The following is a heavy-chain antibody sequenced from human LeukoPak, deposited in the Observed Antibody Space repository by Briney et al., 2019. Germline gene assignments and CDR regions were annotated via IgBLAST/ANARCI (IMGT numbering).Heavy chain of an antibody. D-gene: IGHD7-27*01. Sequence: GGSLRLSCAASGFTLSDYWMHWVRQVPGEGLVWVSRIDPDGSTPNYADSVKGRFTTSRDNAKNTLYLQMNSLRAEDTALYYCTRVQAGRSGLMDVWGRGTTVTVSS. J-gene: IGHJ6*02. CDR1: GFTLSDYW. CDR3: TRVQAGRSGLMDV. CDR2: IDPDGSTP. V-gene: IGHV3-74*01.